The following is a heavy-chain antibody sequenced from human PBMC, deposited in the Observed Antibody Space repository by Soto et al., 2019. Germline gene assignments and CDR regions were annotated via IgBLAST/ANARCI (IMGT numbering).Heavy chain of an antibody. CDR2: ISAYNGNT. V-gene: IGHV1-18*01. Sequence: GASVKVSCKASGYTFTSYGISWVRQAPGQGLEWMGWISAYNGNTNYAQKLQGRVTMTTDTSTSTAYMELRSLRSDDTAVYYCARDIAPVRYYYEILTGYYANIDYWGQGTLVTVSS. D-gene: IGHD3-9*01. J-gene: IGHJ4*02. CDR3: ARDIAPVRYYYEILTGYYANIDY. CDR1: GYTFTSYG.